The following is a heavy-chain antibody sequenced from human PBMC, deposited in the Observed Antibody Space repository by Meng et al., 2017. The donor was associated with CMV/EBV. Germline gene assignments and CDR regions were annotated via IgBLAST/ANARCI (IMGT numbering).Heavy chain of an antibody. D-gene: IGHD6-6*01. CDR3: AREGSSRPLDS. V-gene: IGHV4-34*01. J-gene: IGHJ4*02. Sequence: GSLRLSCAVYGGSFSGYYWSWIRQPPGKGLEWIGEINHSGSTNYNPSLKSRVTISVDTSKNQFSLKLSSVTAADTAVYYCAREGSSRPLDSWGQGTLVTVSS. CDR2: INHSGST. CDR1: GGSFSGYY.